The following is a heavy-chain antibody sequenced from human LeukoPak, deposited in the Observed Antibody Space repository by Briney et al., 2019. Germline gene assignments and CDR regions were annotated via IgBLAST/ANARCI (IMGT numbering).Heavy chain of an antibody. Sequence: GGSLRLSCAASGFTFSSYAMSWVRQAPGKGLEWVGRIKSKTDGGTTDYAAPAKVRFTISRDDSKNTLYLQMNSLKTEDTDVYYCTTDSKRGYWGQGTLVTVSS. CDR2: IKSKTDGGTT. V-gene: IGHV3-15*01. CDR1: GFTFSSYA. J-gene: IGHJ4*02. CDR3: TTDSKRGY.